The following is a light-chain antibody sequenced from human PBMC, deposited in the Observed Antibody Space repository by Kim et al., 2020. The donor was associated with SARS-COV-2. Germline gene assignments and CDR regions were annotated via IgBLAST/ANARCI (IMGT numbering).Light chain of an antibody. CDR3: QVWDGRAVV. Sequence: SYELTQPLSVSVALGQTARLTCGGDNIEKRNVHLYQQRPGQAPILVIYRDSKRPSGIPERVSGSNSGDTATLLISRVQVGDEADYYCQVWDGRAVVFGGG. V-gene: IGLV3-9*01. CDR1: NIEKRN. CDR2: RDS. J-gene: IGLJ2*01.